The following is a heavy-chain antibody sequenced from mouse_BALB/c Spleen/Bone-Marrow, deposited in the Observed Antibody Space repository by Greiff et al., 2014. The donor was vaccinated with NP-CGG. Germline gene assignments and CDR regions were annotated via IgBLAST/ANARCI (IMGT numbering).Heavy chain of an antibody. Sequence: EVKLQESGAELVKPGASVRLSCTASGFNIKDTYMHWVKQRPEQGLEWIGRIDPANGNTKYGPKFQGKATITADTSSNTAYLQLSSLTSEDTAVYYCARWEYYAMDYWGQGTSVTVSS. CDR1: GFNIKDTY. CDR3: ARWEYYAMDY. J-gene: IGHJ4*01. CDR2: IDPANGNT. D-gene: IGHD4-1*01. V-gene: IGHV14-3*02.